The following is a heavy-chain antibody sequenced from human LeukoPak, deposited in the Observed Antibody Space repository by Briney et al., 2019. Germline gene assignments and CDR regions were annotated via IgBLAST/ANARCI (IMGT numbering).Heavy chain of an antibody. CDR3: AREGSRRDGYNWAASYYFDY. J-gene: IGHJ4*02. Sequence: PSETLSLTCTVSGGSISSYYWSWIRQPPGKGLEWIGYIYYSGSTNYNPSLKSRVTISVDTSKNQFSLKLSSVTAADTAVYYCAREGSRRDGYNWAASYYFDYWGQGTLVTVSS. CDR2: IYYSGST. V-gene: IGHV4-59*12. CDR1: GGSISSYY. D-gene: IGHD5-24*01.